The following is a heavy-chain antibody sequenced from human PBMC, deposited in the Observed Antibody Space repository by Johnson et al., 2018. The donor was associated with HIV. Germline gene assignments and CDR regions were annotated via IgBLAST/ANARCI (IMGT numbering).Heavy chain of an antibody. D-gene: IGHD2-8*02. Sequence: QVQLVESGGGVVQPGRSLRLSCAASGFTFSSYGMHWVRQAPGKGLEWVAVIWYDGSNKYYADSVKGRFTISRDNAKNSLYLQMNSLRAEDTAVYYCARWGRGSIVLVVYARSDAFDIWGQGTMVTVSS. CDR2: IWYDGSNK. CDR1: GFTFSSYG. J-gene: IGHJ3*02. CDR3: ARWGRGSIVLVVYARSDAFDI. V-gene: IGHV3-33*03.